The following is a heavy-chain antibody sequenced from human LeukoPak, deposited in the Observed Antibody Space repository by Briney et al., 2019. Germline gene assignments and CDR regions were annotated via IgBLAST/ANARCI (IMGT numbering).Heavy chain of an antibody. J-gene: IGHJ4*02. V-gene: IGHV4-59*11. Sequence: SETLSLTCTVSGDSIGSHYWSWIRQPPGKGLEWIGYIFYVGSTNYNPSLKSRVTISVDTSKNQFSLKLSSVTAADTAVYYCASIAVAGAFDYWGQGTLVTVSS. D-gene: IGHD6-19*01. CDR3: ASIAVAGAFDY. CDR2: IFYVGST. CDR1: GDSIGSHY.